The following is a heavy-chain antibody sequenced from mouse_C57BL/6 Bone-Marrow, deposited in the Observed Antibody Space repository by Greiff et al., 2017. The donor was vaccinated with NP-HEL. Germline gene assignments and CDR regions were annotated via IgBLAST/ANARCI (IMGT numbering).Heavy chain of an antibody. V-gene: IGHV1-64*01. J-gene: IGHJ3*01. D-gene: IGHD2-14*01. CDR1: GYTFTSYW. CDR3: ARGGVRQFAY. CDR2: IHPNSGST. Sequence: QVQLQQPGAELVKPGASVKLSCKASGYTFTSYWMHWVKQRPGQGLEWIGMIHPNSGSTNYNEKFKSKATLTVDKSSSTAYMQLSSLTSEDSAVYYCARGGVRQFAYWGQGTLVTVSA.